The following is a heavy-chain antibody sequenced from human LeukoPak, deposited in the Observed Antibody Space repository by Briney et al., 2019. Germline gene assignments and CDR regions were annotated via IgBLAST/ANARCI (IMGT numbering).Heavy chain of an antibody. CDR2: SYHSGST. CDR3: ARAPRYDFWSGYYIWFDP. V-gene: IGHV4-38-2*01. Sequence: SETLSLTCAVSGYSISSDYYWGWFRQPPGKGLEWIGSSYHSGSTYYNPSLKSRVTISVDTSKNQFSLKLSSVTAADTAVYYCARAPRYDFWSGYYIWFDPWGQGTLVTVSS. J-gene: IGHJ5*02. D-gene: IGHD3-3*01. CDR1: GYSISSDYY.